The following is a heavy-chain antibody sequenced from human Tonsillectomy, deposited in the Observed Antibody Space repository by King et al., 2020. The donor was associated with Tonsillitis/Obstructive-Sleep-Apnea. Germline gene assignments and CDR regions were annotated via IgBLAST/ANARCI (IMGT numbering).Heavy chain of an antibody. CDR3: AREKRPDAFDI. CDR1: GGSVSSYIYY. V-gene: IGHV4-61*01. J-gene: IGHJ3*02. Sequence: VQLQESGPGLVKPSETLSLTCTVSGGSVSSYIYYWTWIRQPPGKGLEWIGYIYYSGSTNYNPSLKSRVTISADTPKNQFSLKMSSVTAADTALDYCAREKRPDAFDIWGQGTMVTVSS. CDR2: IYYSGST.